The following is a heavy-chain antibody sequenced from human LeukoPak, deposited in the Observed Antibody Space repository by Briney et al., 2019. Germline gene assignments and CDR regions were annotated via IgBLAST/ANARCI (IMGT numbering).Heavy chain of an antibody. D-gene: IGHD3-10*01. CDR3: ARGRTHRRLWLGESTGGPFDY. CDR1: GGTFSSYA. J-gene: IGHJ4*02. Sequence: SVKVSCKASGGTFSSYAISWVRQAPGQGLEWMGGIIPIFGTANYAQKFQGRVTMTIDTSTSTLYMELRSLRSDDTAVYYCARGRTHRRLWLGESTGGPFDYWGQGTLVTVSS. V-gene: IGHV1-69*05. CDR2: IIPIFGTA.